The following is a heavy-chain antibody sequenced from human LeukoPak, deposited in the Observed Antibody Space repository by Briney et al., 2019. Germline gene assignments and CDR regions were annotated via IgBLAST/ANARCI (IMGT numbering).Heavy chain of an antibody. CDR1: GFTFDDYA. D-gene: IGHD6-19*01. CDR3: AKGYNSGWSDFDY. V-gene: IGHV3-9*01. Sequence: PGGSLRLSCVASGFTFDDYAMHWVRQAPGKGLEWVSGINYNSNIIDYADSVKGRFTISRDSAKNSLYLQMNSLRAEDTALYYCAKGYNSGWSDFDYWGQGTLVTVSS. CDR2: INYNSNII. J-gene: IGHJ4*02.